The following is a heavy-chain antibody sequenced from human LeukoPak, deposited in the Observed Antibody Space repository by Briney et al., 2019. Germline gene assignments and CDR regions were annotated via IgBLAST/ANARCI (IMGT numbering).Heavy chain of an antibody. D-gene: IGHD1-26*01. CDR1: GFTFSSYA. CDR2: IYSGGST. Sequence: GRSLRLSCAASGFTFSSYAMHWVRQAPGKGLEWVSVIYSGGSTDYADSVKGRFTISRDNSKNTLYLQMNSLRAEDTAVYYCAGGWDFDYWGQGTLVTVSS. J-gene: IGHJ4*02. V-gene: IGHV3-53*01. CDR3: AGGWDFDY.